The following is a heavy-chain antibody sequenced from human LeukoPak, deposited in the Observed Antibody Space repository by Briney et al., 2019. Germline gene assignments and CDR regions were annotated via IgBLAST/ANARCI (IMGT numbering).Heavy chain of an antibody. CDR1: GFTFSDYD. CDR2: IGYGGDT. J-gene: IGHJ4*02. V-gene: IGHV3-13*04. D-gene: IGHD1-26*01. Sequence: GGSLRLSCAASGFTFSDYDMHWVRQATGKGLEWVSAIGYGGDTHYSDSVKGRFTISRENAKNSLYLQMDSLGAGDTAVYYCARDASGGATMDYWGQGTLVTVSS. CDR3: ARDASGGATMDY.